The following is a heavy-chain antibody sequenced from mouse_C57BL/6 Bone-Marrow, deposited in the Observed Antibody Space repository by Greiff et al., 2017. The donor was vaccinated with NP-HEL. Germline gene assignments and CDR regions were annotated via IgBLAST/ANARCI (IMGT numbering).Heavy chain of an antibody. CDR3: ARNYYGSSYWYFDV. V-gene: IGHV4-1*01. Sequence: EASRVDFSRYWMSWVRRAPGKGLEWIGEINPDSSTINYAPSLKDKFIISRDNAKNTLYLQMSKVRSEDTALYYCARNYYGSSYWYFDVWGTGTTVTVSS. D-gene: IGHD1-1*01. CDR1: RVDFSRYW. J-gene: IGHJ1*03. CDR2: INPDSSTI.